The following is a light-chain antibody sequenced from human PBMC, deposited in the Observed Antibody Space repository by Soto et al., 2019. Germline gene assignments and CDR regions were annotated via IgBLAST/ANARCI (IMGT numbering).Light chain of an antibody. CDR3: QQYNTYPLT. CDR1: QSISTW. CDR2: KAS. V-gene: IGKV1-5*03. J-gene: IGKJ4*01. Sequence: DIQMTQSPSTVSASVGDRVTITCRASQSISTWLAWYQQKPGKAPKLLIYKASSLEGGVPSRFSGSGSGTEFNITISSLQPDDFATYYCQQYNTYPLTFGGGTTVEIK.